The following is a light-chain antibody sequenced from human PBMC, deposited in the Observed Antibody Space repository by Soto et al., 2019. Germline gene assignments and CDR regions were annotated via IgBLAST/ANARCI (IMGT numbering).Light chain of an antibody. V-gene: IGKV3-20*01. Sequence: EIVLTQSPATLSLSPGERATLSCRASQSFSSYLAWYQQKPGQAPRLLIYGASSRATGIPDRFSGSGSGTDFTLTISRLEPEDFAVYFCQHYVYPQWTFGPGTKVDIK. CDR3: QHYVYPQWT. CDR2: GAS. CDR1: QSFSSY. J-gene: IGKJ1*01.